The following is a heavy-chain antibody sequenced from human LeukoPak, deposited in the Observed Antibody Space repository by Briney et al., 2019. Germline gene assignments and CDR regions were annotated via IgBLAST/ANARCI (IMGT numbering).Heavy chain of an antibody. D-gene: IGHD3-9*01. CDR1: GGTFGAYV. Sequence: GASVTVSCKASGGTFGAYVITWVRQAPVQGLEWMGRIIPISGTPTYAQKFQDRVTMTADKYTGTVYMDLRNVRSEDTGMHYCAREDYDTLTGKPSYTALDVWGQGTTVTVSS. V-gene: IGHV1-69*06. J-gene: IGHJ6*02. CDR2: IIPISGTP. CDR3: AREDYDTLTGKPSYTALDV.